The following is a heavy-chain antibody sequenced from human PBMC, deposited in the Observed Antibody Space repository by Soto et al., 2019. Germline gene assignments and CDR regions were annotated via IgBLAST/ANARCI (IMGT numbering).Heavy chain of an antibody. V-gene: IGHV4-59*01. CDR3: ERSQQWLDFDY. D-gene: IGHD6-19*01. CDR1: GGSISSYY. Sequence: SETLSLTCTVSGGSISSYYWSWIRQPPGKGLEWIGYIYYSGSTNYNPSLKSRVNISVDTSKNQFSLKLSSVTAADTAVYYCERSQQWLDFDYWGQGALVTVSS. J-gene: IGHJ4*02. CDR2: IYYSGST.